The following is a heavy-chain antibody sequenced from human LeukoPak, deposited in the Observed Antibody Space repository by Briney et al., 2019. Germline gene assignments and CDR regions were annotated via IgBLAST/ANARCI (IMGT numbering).Heavy chain of an antibody. J-gene: IGHJ3*02. Sequence: ASVKVSCKASGYTFTGYYMHWVRQAPGQGLEWMGWINPNSGGTNYAQKFQGRITMTRDTSISTAYMELSRLRSDDTAVYYCARAQDVLADDAFDIWGQGTMVTVSS. CDR2: INPNSGGT. CDR3: ARAQDVLADDAFDI. D-gene: IGHD2-15*01. V-gene: IGHV1-2*02. CDR1: GYTFTGYY.